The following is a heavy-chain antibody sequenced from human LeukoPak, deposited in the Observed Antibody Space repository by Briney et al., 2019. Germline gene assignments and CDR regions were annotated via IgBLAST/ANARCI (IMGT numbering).Heavy chain of an antibody. Sequence: ASVTVSCKASGYTFSDYYMHWVRKAPGQGLEWMGWINPNSGGTNDPRRFQGRVTMTRDTSISTAYMELSSLRSDDTAVYYCARGRYSYGMFDYWGQGTLVTVSS. D-gene: IGHD5-18*01. CDR3: ARGRYSYGMFDY. J-gene: IGHJ4*02. V-gene: IGHV1-2*02. CDR1: GYTFSDYY. CDR2: INPNSGGT.